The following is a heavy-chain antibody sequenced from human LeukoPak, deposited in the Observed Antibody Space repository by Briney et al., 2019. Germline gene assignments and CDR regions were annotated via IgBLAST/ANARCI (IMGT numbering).Heavy chain of an antibody. CDR3: AKRRRDGYNSPIDY. V-gene: IGHV3-23*01. J-gene: IGHJ4*02. Sequence: GGSLRLSCAASGFNLRDYAMNWVRQAPGKGLEWVSGMSGSGDRTDYADSVKGRFTMSRDNSLNTLYLQMNSLRAEDTALYYCAKRRRDGYNSPIDYWGQGTLVTVSS. CDR1: GFNLRDYA. D-gene: IGHD5-24*01. CDR2: MSGSGDRT.